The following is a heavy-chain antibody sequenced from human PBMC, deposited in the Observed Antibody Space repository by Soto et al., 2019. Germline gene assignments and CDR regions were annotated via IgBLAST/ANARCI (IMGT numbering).Heavy chain of an antibody. Sequence: PGGPLRLSCVASGFTFRSHWMHWVRQSPGKGLVWVSQINSDGSSANYADSVKGRFTISRDNAKNSLYLQMNSLRAEDTAVYFCARGPESPIDYWGQGTLVTVSS. CDR2: INSDGSSA. CDR3: ARGPESPIDY. V-gene: IGHV3-74*01. CDR1: GFTFRSHW. J-gene: IGHJ4*02.